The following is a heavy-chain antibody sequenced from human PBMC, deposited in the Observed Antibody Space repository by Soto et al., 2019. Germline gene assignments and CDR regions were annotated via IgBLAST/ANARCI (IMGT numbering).Heavy chain of an antibody. V-gene: IGHV1-46*03. J-gene: IGHJ4*02. CDR2: INPSGGST. Sequence: QVQLVQSGAEVKKPGASVKVSCKASGYTFTSYYMHWVRQAPGQGLEWMGIINPSGGSTSYAQKFHGRVTMTTDTSTSTVYRALSSLTSDDTAVYYCATSRIAAAGTFDYWGQGTLVTVSS. CDR3: ATSRIAAAGTFDY. CDR1: GYTFTSYY. D-gene: IGHD6-13*01.